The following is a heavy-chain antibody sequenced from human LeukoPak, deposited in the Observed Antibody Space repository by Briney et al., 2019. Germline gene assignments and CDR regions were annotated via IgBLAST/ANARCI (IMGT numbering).Heavy chain of an antibody. CDR2: ISGSGDNT. J-gene: IGHJ6*01. CDR3: AKMKGHPLPKYYMDV. V-gene: IGHV3-23*01. D-gene: IGHD1-26*01. CDR1: GFTFSGFA. Sequence: GGSLRLSCAASGFTFSGFAMSWVCRTPGTGLEWGSGISGSGDNTLYADSVKGRFTISRDNSKSTLYLEMNSLRAEDTAIYYCAKMKGHPLPKYYMDVWGQGTTVTVSS.